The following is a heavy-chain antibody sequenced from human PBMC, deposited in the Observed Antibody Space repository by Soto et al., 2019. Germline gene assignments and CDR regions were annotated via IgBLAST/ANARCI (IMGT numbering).Heavy chain of an antibody. V-gene: IGHV4-34*01. Sequence: SETLSLTCAVYGGSFSGYYWSWIRQPPGKGLEWIGEINHSGSTNYNPSLKSRVTISVDTSKNQFSLKLSSVTAADTAVYYCASPLPRGSGSYYGGRYYGMDVWGQGTTLTVSS. D-gene: IGHD1-26*01. CDR1: GGSFSGYY. CDR2: INHSGST. J-gene: IGHJ6*02. CDR3: ASPLPRGSGSYYGGRYYGMDV.